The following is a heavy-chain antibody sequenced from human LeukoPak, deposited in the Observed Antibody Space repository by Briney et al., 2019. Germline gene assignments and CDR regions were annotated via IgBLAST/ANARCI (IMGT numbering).Heavy chain of an antibody. D-gene: IGHD2-2*01. J-gene: IGHJ4*02. Sequence: EASVKVSCKASGGTFSSYAISWVRQAPGQGLEWMGWIIPILGIANYAQKFQGRVTITADKSTSTAYMELSSLRSEDTAVYYCARENKDIVVVPAATYFDYWGQGTLVTVSS. V-gene: IGHV1-69*10. CDR2: IIPILGIA. CDR3: ARENKDIVVVPAATYFDY. CDR1: GGTFSSYA.